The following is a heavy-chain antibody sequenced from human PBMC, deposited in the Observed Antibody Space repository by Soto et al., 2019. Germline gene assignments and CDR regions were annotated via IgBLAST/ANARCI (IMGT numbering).Heavy chain of an antibody. V-gene: IGHV3-74*01. CDR2: INGDGSYT. D-gene: IGHD3-22*01. CDR1: GFIVSTYW. CDR3: ARLLSGYYYG. J-gene: IGHJ6*01. Sequence: GGALRLSCATSGFIVSTYWMHWVRQVPGKGLVGVSGINGDGSYTSYADSVQGRFTISRDNAKNTLYLEMNGLRAEDTAVYFCARLLSGYYYG.